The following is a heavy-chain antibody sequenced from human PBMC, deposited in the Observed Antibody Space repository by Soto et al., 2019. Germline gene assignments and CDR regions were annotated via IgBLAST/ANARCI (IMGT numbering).Heavy chain of an antibody. V-gene: IGHV4-30-2*01. CDR3: ARAKRLEGYYYFDY. D-gene: IGHD6-13*01. J-gene: IGHJ4*02. Sequence: QLQLQESGSGLVKPSQTLSLTCAVSGGSISSGGYSWSWIRQPPGKGLEWIGYIYHSGSTYYNPSLKSRVTISVDRSKNQFSLKLSSVTAADTAVYYCARAKRLEGYYYFDYWGQGTLVTVSS. CDR1: GGSISSGGYS. CDR2: IYHSGST.